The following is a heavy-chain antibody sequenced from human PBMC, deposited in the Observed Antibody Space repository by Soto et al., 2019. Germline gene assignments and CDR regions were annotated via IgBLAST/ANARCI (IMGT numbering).Heavy chain of an antibody. J-gene: IGHJ6*02. CDR3: AKDGRADITPGTIVISSDYYYGMDV. D-gene: IGHD1-20*01. V-gene: IGHV3-23*01. CDR1: GFTFSSYA. CDR2: ISGSGGST. Sequence: GGSLRLSCAAPGFTFSSYAMSWVRQAPGKGLEWVSAISGSGGSTYYADSVKGRFTISRDNSKNTLYLQMNSLRAEDTAVYYCAKDGRADITPGTIVISSDYYYGMDVWGQGTTVTVSS.